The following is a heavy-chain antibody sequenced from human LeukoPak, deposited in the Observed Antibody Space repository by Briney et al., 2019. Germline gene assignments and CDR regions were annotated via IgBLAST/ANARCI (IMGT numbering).Heavy chain of an antibody. V-gene: IGHV4-34*01. J-gene: IGHJ3*02. Sequence: SETLSLTCAVYGGSFSGYYWSWIRQPPGKGLEWIGEINHSGSTNYNPSLKSRVTISVDTSKNQFSLKLSSVTAADTAVYYCARPSKTLDAFDIWGQGTMVTVSS. CDR3: ARPSKTLDAFDI. CDR2: INHSGST. CDR1: GGSFSGYY. D-gene: IGHD4-11*01.